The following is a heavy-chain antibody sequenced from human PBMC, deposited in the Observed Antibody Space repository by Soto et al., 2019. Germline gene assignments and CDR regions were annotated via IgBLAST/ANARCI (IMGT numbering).Heavy chain of an antibody. CDR3: AIILQLGDYAYYYYGMDV. CDR1: EFTFSSYG. D-gene: IGHD4-17*01. CDR2: ISYDESNK. V-gene: IGHV3-30*03. Sequence: PGGPLRLSCAASEFTFSSYGIHWVRHAPGKGLERVAVISYDESNKYYADSVKSLFTISRDNSKNTLYLQMNSLIAEDPAVYYCAIILQLGDYAYYYYGMDVWGQGITVTVSS. J-gene: IGHJ6*02.